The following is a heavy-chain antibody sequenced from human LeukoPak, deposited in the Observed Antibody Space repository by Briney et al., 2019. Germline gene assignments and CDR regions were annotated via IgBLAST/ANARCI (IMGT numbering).Heavy chain of an antibody. J-gene: IGHJ4*02. CDR2: IWYDGSNK. CDR1: GFTFSSYG. D-gene: IGHD3-16*01. V-gene: IGHV3-33*01. CDR3: ARDWGKGDY. Sequence: SGGSLRLSCAASGFTFSSYGMHWVRQAPGKGLECVSLIWYDGSNKYYADSVKGRFTISRDNSKNTLYLQMNSLRAEDTAVYYCARDWGKGDYWGQGTLVTVSS.